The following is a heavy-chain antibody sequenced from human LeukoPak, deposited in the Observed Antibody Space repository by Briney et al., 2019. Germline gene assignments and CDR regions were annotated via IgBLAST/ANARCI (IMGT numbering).Heavy chain of an antibody. Sequence: GESLKISCKDSGYSFTSYWIGWVRQMPGKGLEWMGIIYPGDSDTRYSPSFQGQVTTSADKSINTAYLQWSSLKASDTAIYYCARRGEAMDPFDYWGQGTLVTVSS. CDR1: GYSFTSYW. V-gene: IGHV5-51*01. CDR2: IYPGDSDT. J-gene: IGHJ4*02. CDR3: ARRGEAMDPFDY. D-gene: IGHD5-18*01.